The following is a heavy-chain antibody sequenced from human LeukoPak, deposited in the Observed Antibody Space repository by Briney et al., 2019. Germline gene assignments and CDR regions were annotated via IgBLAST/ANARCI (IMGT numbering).Heavy chain of an antibody. CDR1: GFTFSSYA. Sequence: LRLSCAASGFTFSSYAMHWVRQAPGKGLEWVAVISYDGSNKYYADSVKGRFTISRDNSKNTLYLQMNSLRAEDTAVYYCARDTVPEGGATLDYWGQGTLVTVSS. D-gene: IGHD1-26*01. CDR3: ARDTVPEGGATLDY. J-gene: IGHJ4*02. V-gene: IGHV3-30-3*01. CDR2: ISYDGSNK.